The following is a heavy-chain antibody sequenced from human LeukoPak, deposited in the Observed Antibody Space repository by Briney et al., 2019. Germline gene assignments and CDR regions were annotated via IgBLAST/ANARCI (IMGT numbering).Heavy chain of an antibody. J-gene: IGHJ5*02. CDR2: VNEDGTAK. CDR3: EAPATA. Sequence: GGSLRLSCAVSGFTCSSCWMNWVRQAPGKGLEWVATVNEDGTAKFYVDSVKGRFTIFRDNTRSSLDLQMNSLTVEDTAMYYCEAPATAWGQGTLVTV. V-gene: IGHV3-7*01. CDR1: GFTCSSCW.